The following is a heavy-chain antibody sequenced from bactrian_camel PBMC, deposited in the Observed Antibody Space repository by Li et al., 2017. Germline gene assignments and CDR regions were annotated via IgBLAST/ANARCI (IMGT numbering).Heavy chain of an antibody. CDR2: IDIPGDT. D-gene: IGHD4*01. Sequence: EVQLVESGGGSVQAGGSLRLSCAASGYIDCMGWFRQAPGQEREGVALIDIPGDTRYKDSVKGRFTISKDYAKNTLYLQMEGLKPEDTAMYYCAANSVCLPATLTTVDSVTEYTYWGQGTQVTVS. V-gene: IGHV3S42*01. J-gene: IGHJ4*01. CDR1: GYIDC. CDR3: AANSVCLPATLTTVDSVTEYTY.